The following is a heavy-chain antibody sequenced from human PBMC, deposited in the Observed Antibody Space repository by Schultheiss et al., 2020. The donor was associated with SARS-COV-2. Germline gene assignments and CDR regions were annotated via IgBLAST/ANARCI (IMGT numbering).Heavy chain of an antibody. Sequence: GGSLRLSCAASGFTFSSYEMNWVRQAPGKGLEWVSTISGSGGSTYYADSVKGRFTISRDNSKNTLYLQMNSLRAEDTAVYYCARDRGRNWFDPWGQGTLVTVSS. CDR1: GFTFSSYE. CDR3: ARDRGRNWFDP. J-gene: IGHJ5*02. CDR2: ISGSGGST. D-gene: IGHD3-10*01. V-gene: IGHV3-23*01.